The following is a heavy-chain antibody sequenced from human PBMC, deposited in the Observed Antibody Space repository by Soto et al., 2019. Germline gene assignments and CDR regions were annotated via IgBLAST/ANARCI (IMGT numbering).Heavy chain of an antibody. CDR2: IKHSGST. J-gene: IGHJ6*02. Sequence: QVQLQQWGAGLLKPSETLSLTCAVYGGSFSGYYWSWIRQPPGKGLEWIGEIKHSGSTNYNPSLKSRVTISVDTSKNQFSLKLSSVTAADTAVYYCARSRPTVTTLRVGYYYGMDVWGQGTTVTVSS. D-gene: IGHD4-17*01. CDR1: GGSFSGYY. CDR3: ARSRPTVTTLRVGYYYGMDV. V-gene: IGHV4-34*01.